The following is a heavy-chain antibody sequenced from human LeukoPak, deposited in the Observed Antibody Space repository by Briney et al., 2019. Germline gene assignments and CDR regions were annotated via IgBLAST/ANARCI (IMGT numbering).Heavy chain of an antibody. CDR1: GYTFTGYY. J-gene: IGHJ4*02. Sequence: ASVTVSCKGSGYTFTGYYMHWVRQAPAQGFEWMGWINPNSGGTNYAQKFQGRVTITRDTSISTAYMELSRLRSDDTAVYYCARSRSRDCSSTSCYSYGLDYWGQGTLVTVSS. D-gene: IGHD2-2*01. CDR3: ARSRSRDCSSTSCYSYGLDY. CDR2: INPNSGGT. V-gene: IGHV1-2*02.